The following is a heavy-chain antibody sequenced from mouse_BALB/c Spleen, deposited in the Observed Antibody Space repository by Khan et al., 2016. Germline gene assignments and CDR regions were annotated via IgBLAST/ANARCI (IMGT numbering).Heavy chain of an antibody. CDR3: ARVGYDEEGMDY. V-gene: IGHV1-9*01. CDR1: GYTFSSYW. CDR2: LLPGSGST. J-gene: IGHJ2*01. D-gene: IGHD2-14*01. Sequence: QVQLKQSGAELMKPGASVKISCKATGYTFSSYWIEWVKQRPGHGLEWIGELLPGSGSTNYNEKLKGQATFTADTSSNTAYMQLSSLTSEDSAVYDGARVGYDEEGMDYWGQGTTLTVSS.